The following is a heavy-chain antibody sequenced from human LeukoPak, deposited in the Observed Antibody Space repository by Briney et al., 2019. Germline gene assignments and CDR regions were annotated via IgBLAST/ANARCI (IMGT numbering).Heavy chain of an antibody. Sequence: GESLKISCKGSGYSFTNYWIGWVRQMPGKGLEWMGIINPGDFDARYSPSFQGQVTISADKSISTAYLQWSSLKASDTAIYYCARAWNFDYWGQGTLVTVSS. V-gene: IGHV5-51*01. D-gene: IGHD1-1*01. J-gene: IGHJ4*02. CDR1: GYSFTNYW. CDR2: INPGDFDA. CDR3: ARAWNFDY.